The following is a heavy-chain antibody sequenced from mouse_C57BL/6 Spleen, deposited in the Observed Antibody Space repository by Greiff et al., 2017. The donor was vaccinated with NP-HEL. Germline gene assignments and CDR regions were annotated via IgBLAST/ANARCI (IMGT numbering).Heavy chain of an antibody. CDR3: ASYGSSYWYFDV. CDR1: GYTFTSYW. V-gene: IGHV1-69*01. Sequence: VQLQQPGAELVMPGASVKLSCKASGYTFTSYWMPLVKQRPGQGLEWIGEIDPSDSYTNYNQKFKGKSTLTVDKSSSTAYMQLSSLTSEDSAVYYCASYGSSYWYFDVWGTGTTVTVSS. D-gene: IGHD1-1*01. J-gene: IGHJ1*03. CDR2: IDPSDSYT.